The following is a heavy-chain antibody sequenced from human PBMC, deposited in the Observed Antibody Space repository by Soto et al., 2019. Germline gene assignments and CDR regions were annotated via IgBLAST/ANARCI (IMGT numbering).Heavy chain of an antibody. CDR3: ARSSGVVTAIRWIDP. D-gene: IGHD2-21*02. CDR1: GGSISSSSYY. Sequence: SETLSLTCTVSGGSISSSSYYWGWIRQPPGKGLEWIGSIYYSGSTYYNPSLKSRVTISVDTSKNQFSLKLSSVTAADTAVYYCARSSGVVTAIRWIDPWGQGTLVTVSS. CDR2: IYYSGST. V-gene: IGHV4-39*01. J-gene: IGHJ5*02.